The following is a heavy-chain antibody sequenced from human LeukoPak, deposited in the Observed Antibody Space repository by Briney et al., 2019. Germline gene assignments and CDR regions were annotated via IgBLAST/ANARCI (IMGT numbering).Heavy chain of an antibody. CDR1: GGSISSNNYY. CDR3: ASSPSGYWWNFDC. CDR2: IYYSGST. J-gene: IGHJ4*02. D-gene: IGHD3-22*01. V-gene: IGHV4-39*01. Sequence: PSETLSLTCTVSGGSISSNNYYWGWIRQPPGKGLERIGSIYYSGSTYNNPSLKSRVTISVDTTKNQFSLKLTSVTAADTAVYYCASSPSGYWWNFDCWGQGTLVTVSS.